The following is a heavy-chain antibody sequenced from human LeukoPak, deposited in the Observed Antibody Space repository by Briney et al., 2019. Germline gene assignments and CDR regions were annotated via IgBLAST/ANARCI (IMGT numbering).Heavy chain of an antibody. CDR2: ISGSGGST. V-gene: IGHV3-23*01. CDR3: AVCRNWPTFDC. J-gene: IGHJ4*02. D-gene: IGHD1-20*01. CDR1: GFTFSNYA. Sequence: PGGSLRLSCAASGFTFSNYAMSWVRQAPGKGLEWVSAISGSGGSTYYADSVKGRFTISRDKSKNTLYLQTNSLRAEDTAVYYCAVCRNWPTFDCWGQGTLVTVSS.